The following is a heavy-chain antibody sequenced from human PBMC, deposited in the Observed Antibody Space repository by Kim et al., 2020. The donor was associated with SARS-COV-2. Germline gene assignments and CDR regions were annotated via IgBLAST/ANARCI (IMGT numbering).Heavy chain of an antibody. D-gene: IGHD3-3*01. V-gene: IGHV3-7*03. Sequence: GGSLRLSCAASRFTFDSYWMTWVRLAPGKGLEWVANINQVGSDKYYVDSVKGRFTISGDNAKNTLYLQMNTLRAEDTAIYYCARDTRFYYGLDVWGQGTTVTVSS. CDR2: INQVGSDK. CDR1: RFTFDSYW. J-gene: IGHJ6*02. CDR3: ARDTRFYYGLDV.